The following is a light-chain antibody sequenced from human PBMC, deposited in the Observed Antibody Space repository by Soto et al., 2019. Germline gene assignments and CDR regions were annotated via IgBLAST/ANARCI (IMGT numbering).Light chain of an antibody. CDR2: VAS. J-gene: IGKJ2*01. V-gene: IGKV1-9*01. CDR3: LQHNSYPKYT. Sequence: GDSVTITCRATQGISSFLAWYQQKPGKAPKLLIYVASSLQSGAPSRFSGSGSGADFTLTFSSLQPEDFATYYCLQHNSYPKYTFGQGTKVDIK. CDR1: QGISSF.